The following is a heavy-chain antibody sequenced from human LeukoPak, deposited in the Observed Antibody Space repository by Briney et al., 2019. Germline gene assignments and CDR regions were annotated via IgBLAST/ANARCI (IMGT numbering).Heavy chain of an antibody. Sequence: SEILSLTCSVSGGSINGYYWSWIRQPPGKGLEWIGYIYYSGTTNYSPSLKSRVTISLDPSKNQFSLKLTSVAAADAAIYYCARFRRGVVTALDVWGRGTTVAVSS. CDR1: GGSINGYY. CDR2: IYYSGTT. CDR3: ARFRRGVVTALDV. J-gene: IGHJ6*04. D-gene: IGHD2-21*02. V-gene: IGHV4-59*08.